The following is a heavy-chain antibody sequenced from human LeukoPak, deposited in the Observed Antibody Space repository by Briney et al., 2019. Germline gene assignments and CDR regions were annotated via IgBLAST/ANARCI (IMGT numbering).Heavy chain of an antibody. Sequence: SCKASGGTFSSYAMSWVRQAPGKGLEWVSAISGSGGSTYYADSVKGRFTISRDNSKNTLYLQMNSLRAEDTAVYYCAKENSWYSFDYWGQGTLVTVSS. D-gene: IGHD6-13*01. CDR2: ISGSGGST. CDR3: AKENSWYSFDY. CDR1: GGTFSSYA. V-gene: IGHV3-23*01. J-gene: IGHJ4*02.